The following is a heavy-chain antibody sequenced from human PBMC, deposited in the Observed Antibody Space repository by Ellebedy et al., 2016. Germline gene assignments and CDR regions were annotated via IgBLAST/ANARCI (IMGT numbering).Heavy chain of an antibody. Sequence: GESLKISXGASGFSFNTFFMGWVRQAPGKGLEWVSTISAGGDNTQFADSVKGRFTVSRDNSRNTVYLQTNDLRVEDTALYYCRHGHYADYWGQGTLVTVSS. CDR3: RHGHYADY. V-gene: IGHV3-23*01. J-gene: IGHJ4*02. CDR2: ISAGGDNT. D-gene: IGHD3/OR15-3a*01. CDR1: GFSFNTFF.